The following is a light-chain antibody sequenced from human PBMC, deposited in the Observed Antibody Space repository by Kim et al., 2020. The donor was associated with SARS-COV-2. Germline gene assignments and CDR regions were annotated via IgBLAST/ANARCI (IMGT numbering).Light chain of an antibody. J-gene: IGKJ5*01. CDR3: QQYGSSPRMT. CDR2: GAF. Sequence: EIVLTQSPGTLSLSPGERATLSCRARQSVSSGYLAWYQQKPGQAPRLLIYGAFSRAAGIPDRFSGSGSGTDFTLTISRLEPEDFAVYYCQQYGSSPRMTFGQGTRLEIK. CDR1: QSVSSGY. V-gene: IGKV3-20*01.